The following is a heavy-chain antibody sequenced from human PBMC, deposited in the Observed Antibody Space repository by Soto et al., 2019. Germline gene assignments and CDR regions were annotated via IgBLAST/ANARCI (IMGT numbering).Heavy chain of an antibody. Sequence: GESLKISCKGSGYSFTSYWIGWVRQMPGKALEWMGVIYPGDSDTRYSPSFQGQVTISADKSISTAYLQWSSLKASDTAMYYCARHGEHCSSTSCYLYYYYYGMDVWGQGTTVTVSS. J-gene: IGHJ6*02. CDR2: IYPGDSDT. V-gene: IGHV5-51*01. D-gene: IGHD2-2*01. CDR3: ARHGEHCSSTSCYLYYYYYGMDV. CDR1: GYSFTSYW.